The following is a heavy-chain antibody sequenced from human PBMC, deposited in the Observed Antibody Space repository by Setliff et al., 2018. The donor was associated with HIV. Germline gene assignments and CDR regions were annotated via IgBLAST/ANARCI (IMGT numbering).Heavy chain of an antibody. J-gene: IGHJ4*02. CDR1: GGTFSSYA. CDR2: IIPILGVA. CDR3: ARSEVRGVMTHYFDY. Sequence: GASVKVSCKASGGTFSSYAINWVRQAPGQGLEWMGGIIPILGVADYAQKFQGRVTITADKSTSTAYMELRSLRSEDTALYYCARSEVRGVMTHYFDYWGQGTLVTVSS. V-gene: IGHV1-69*10. D-gene: IGHD3-10*01.